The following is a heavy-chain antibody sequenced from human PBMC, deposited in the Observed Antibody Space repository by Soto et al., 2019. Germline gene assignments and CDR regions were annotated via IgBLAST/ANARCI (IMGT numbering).Heavy chain of an antibody. J-gene: IGHJ6*03. CDR3: ARGAGGYYYMDV. CDR2: IKGDLSTT. D-gene: IGHD3-10*01. V-gene: IGHV3-74*01. Sequence: EVQLVESGGDLVQPGGSLRLSCAASGFTFSSYWMHWVRQAPGKGPVWVSRIKGDLSTTNYADSVKGRFTISRDNAKNTLYLQMNSLRAEDTAVYYFARGAGGYYYMDVWGKGTTVTVSS. CDR1: GFTFSSYW.